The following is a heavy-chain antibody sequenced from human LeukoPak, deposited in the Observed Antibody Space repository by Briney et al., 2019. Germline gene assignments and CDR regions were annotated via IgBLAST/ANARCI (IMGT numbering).Heavy chain of an antibody. Sequence: NPGESLRLSCAASGFTFSTYSMNWVRQAPGKGLEWVSSISSSETYIYYADSVKGRFTISRDNSGDTLYLQMKSLRAEDTAVYYCARRSGFYFDYWGQGTLVTVSS. V-gene: IGHV3-21*04. CDR3: ARRSGFYFDY. J-gene: IGHJ4*02. D-gene: IGHD3-10*01. CDR2: ISSSETYI. CDR1: GFTFSTYS.